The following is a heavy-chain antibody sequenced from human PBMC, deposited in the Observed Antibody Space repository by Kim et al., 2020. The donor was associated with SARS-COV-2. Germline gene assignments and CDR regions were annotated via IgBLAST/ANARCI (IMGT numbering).Heavy chain of an antibody. CDR3: AASTATIFGLILPCMDV. CDR2: TYYRSKWYN. CDR1: GDSVSSNSVT. Sequence: CAISGDSVSSNSVTWNWIRQSPSRGLEWLGRTYYRSKWYNDYAVSEKSRITINPDTSKNQFSLQLNSVTPEGTAVYYCAASTATIFGLILPCMDVWGQGTKVTV. D-gene: IGHD3-3*01. J-gene: IGHJ6*02. V-gene: IGHV6-1*01.